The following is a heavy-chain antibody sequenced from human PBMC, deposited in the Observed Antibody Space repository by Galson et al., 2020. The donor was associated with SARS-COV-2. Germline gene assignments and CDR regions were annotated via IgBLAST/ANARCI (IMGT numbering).Heavy chain of an antibody. CDR3: VRNVVPAATLDYYGVDV. V-gene: IGHV3-64D*08. D-gene: IGHD2-2*01. CDR1: GFTFSTYP. J-gene: IGHJ6*02. CDR2: ISSNGGNT. Sequence: GESLKISCSASGFTFSTYPMHWVRQAPGKGLEYVSAISSNGGNTYHANSVKGRFTISRDNSKNTLYLQMSTLRPEDTAVYYCVRNVVPAATLDYYGVDVWGQGTTVTV.